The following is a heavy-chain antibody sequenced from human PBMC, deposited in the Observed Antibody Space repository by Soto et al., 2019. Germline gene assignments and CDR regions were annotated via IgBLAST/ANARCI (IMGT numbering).Heavy chain of an antibody. Sequence: PGGSLRLSCAASGFTFSSYGMHWVRQAPGKGLEWVAVISHDGSNKYYADSVKGRFTISRDNPKNTLYLQMNSLRAEDTAVYYCAKDRRGYCSSTSCPYFDYWGQGTLVTVSS. CDR2: ISHDGSNK. V-gene: IGHV3-30*18. J-gene: IGHJ4*02. CDR1: GFTFSSYG. CDR3: AKDRRGYCSSTSCPYFDY. D-gene: IGHD2-2*01.